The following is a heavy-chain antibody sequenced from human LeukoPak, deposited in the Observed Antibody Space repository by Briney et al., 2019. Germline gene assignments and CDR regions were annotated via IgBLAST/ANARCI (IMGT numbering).Heavy chain of an antibody. Sequence: GASVKVSCKASDYAFTTYGITWVRQAPGQGLEWMGWISAYNGHTSYAQKLQGRVTMTTDTSTTTAYMELRSLRSDDTAVYYCARSSRLIEDAFDIWGQGTMVTVSS. D-gene: IGHD3-22*01. V-gene: IGHV1-18*01. CDR2: ISAYNGHT. J-gene: IGHJ3*02. CDR3: ARSSRLIEDAFDI. CDR1: DYAFTTYG.